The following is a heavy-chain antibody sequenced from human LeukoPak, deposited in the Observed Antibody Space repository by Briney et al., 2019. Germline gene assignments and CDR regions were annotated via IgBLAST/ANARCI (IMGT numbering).Heavy chain of an antibody. J-gene: IGHJ4*02. D-gene: IGHD4-23*01. Sequence: AVSVRLSCAASGFTFSDYSMNWVRQAPGKGLEWVSYINSGSSTIYYVDSVEGRFTISRDNAKNSPYLQMNSLRDEDTAVYHCARTRSKVGTPTFDYWGQGTLVTVSS. CDR2: INSGSSTI. CDR1: GFTFSDYS. V-gene: IGHV3-48*02. CDR3: ARTRSKVGTPTFDY.